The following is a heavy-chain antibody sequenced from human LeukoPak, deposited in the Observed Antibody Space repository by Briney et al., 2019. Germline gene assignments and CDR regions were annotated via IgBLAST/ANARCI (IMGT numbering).Heavy chain of an antibody. V-gene: IGHV6-1*01. CDR3: ARAMRIVAAGTFYFDY. CDR1: GDSVSSNGAT. D-gene: IGHD6-25*01. J-gene: IGHJ4*02. CDR2: TYYRSKWYN. Sequence: SQTLSLTCAISGDSVSSNGATWNWIRQSPSGGLEWLGRTYYRSKWYNDYAVSVKSRITINPDTSKNQFSLQLNSVTPEDTAVYYCARAMRIVAAGTFYFDYWGQGTLVTVSS.